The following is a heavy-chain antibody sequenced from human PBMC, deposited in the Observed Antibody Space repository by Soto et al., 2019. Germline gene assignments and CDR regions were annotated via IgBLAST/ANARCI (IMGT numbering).Heavy chain of an antibody. J-gene: IGHJ4*02. CDR2: ISPSGTT. D-gene: IGHD6-6*01. V-gene: IGHV4-34*01. CDR1: SGSLSGYY. Sequence: SETLSLTCSLYSGSLSGYYWSWIRQPPGKGLEWIGEISPSGTTNYSPSLKSRVSISVDTSKNQFSLNLTSLTAADTAVCYCARAPKVSGSAQTRPDFWGQGSLVTAPQ. CDR3: ARAPKVSGSAQTRPDF.